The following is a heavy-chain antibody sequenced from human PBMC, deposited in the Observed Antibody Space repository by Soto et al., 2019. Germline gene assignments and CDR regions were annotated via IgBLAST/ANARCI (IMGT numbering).Heavy chain of an antibody. CDR3: ARAPAPNWNYYYFDY. CDR2: IKQDGSQK. J-gene: IGHJ4*02. CDR1: GFTFSSYG. V-gene: IGHV3-7*05. D-gene: IGHD1-7*01. Sequence: PGGSLRLSCAASGFTFSSYGMHWVRQAPGKGLEWVANIKQDGSQKYYVDSVKGRFTISRDNGKNSLYLELNSMRAEDTAVYYCARAPAPNWNYYYFDYWGQGTLVTVSS.